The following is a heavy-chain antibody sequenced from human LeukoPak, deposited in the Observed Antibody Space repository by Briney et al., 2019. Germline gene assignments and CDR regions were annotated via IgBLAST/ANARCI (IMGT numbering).Heavy chain of an antibody. D-gene: IGHD2-15*01. CDR2: IYYSGST. J-gene: IGHJ6*03. Sequence: SETLSLTCTVSGGSISSSSYYWGWIRQPPGKGLEWIGIIYYSGSTYSNPSLKSRVTISVDTSKNQFSLKLSSVTAADTAVYYCASFYCSGGSCYQYYYYYYMDVWGKGTTVTVSS. CDR3: ASFYCSGGSCYQYYYYYYMDV. V-gene: IGHV4-39*01. CDR1: GGSISSSSYY.